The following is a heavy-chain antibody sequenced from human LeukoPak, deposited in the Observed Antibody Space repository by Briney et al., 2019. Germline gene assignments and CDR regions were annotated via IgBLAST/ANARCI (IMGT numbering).Heavy chain of an antibody. D-gene: IGHD3-9*01. J-gene: IGHJ6*02. V-gene: IGHV3-23*01. CDR2: ISGSGNRT. Sequence: GGSLRLSCAASGFTFSSYAMSWVRQAPGKGLEWVSSISGSGNRTYYADSVKGRFTISRDNSKNTLFLQMNSLRAEDTAVYYCAKEFRYYDILTGYSYYYGMDVWGQGTTVTVSS. CDR1: GFTFSSYA. CDR3: AKEFRYYDILTGYSYYYGMDV.